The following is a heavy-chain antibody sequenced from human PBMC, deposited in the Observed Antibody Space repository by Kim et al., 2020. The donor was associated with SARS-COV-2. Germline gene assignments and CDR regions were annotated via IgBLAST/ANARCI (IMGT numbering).Heavy chain of an antibody. CDR2: ISYDGSNK. D-gene: IGHD3-9*01. J-gene: IGHJ4*02. CDR1: GFTFSKYA. V-gene: IGHV3-30-3*01. CDR3: ARNYYDILTGYRLDY. Sequence: GGSLRLSCAASGFTFSKYAMHWVRQAPGKGLEWVAVISYDGSNKYYADSVKGRFTISRDNSKNTLYLQMNSLRAEDTAVYYCARNYYDILTGYRLDYWGQGTLVTVSS.